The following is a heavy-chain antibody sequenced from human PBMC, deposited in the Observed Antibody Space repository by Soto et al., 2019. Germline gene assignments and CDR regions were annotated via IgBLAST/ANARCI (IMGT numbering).Heavy chain of an antibody. J-gene: IGHJ4*02. D-gene: IGHD1-26*01. CDR2: IYYSGST. Sequence: PSETLSLTCTVSGGSISSGDYYWSWIRQPPGKGLEWIGYIYYSGSTYYNPSLKSRVTISVDTSKNQFSLKLSSVTAADTAVYYCARHEGYNGKFWPFDYWGQGTLVTVSS. CDR1: GGSISSGDYY. V-gene: IGHV4-30-4*01. CDR3: ARHEGYNGKFWPFDY.